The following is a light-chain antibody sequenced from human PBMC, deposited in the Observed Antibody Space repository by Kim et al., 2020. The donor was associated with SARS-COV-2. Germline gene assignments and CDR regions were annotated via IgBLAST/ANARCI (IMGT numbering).Light chain of an antibody. V-gene: IGKV3-20*01. Sequence: PGESATLSGRASQSVSSNYLAWYHQRPGQAPRLLIYLASTRATGAPDRFSGSGSGTDFTLTIRRLEPEDSGVFYCQQYETSPYTFGQGTKLEI. CDR2: LAS. J-gene: IGKJ2*01. CDR1: QSVSSNY. CDR3: QQYETSPYT.